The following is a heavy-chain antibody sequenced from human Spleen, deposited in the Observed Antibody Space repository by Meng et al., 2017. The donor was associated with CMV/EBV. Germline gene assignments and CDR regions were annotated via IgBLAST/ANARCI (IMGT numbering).Heavy chain of an antibody. Sequence: GESLKISCKGSGYSFTSYWIGWVRQMPGKGLEWMGIIYPGDSDTRYSPSFQGQVTISADKSISTAYLQWSSLKASDTAMYYCARHPRPAMGNYYYYGMDVWGQGTTVTVSS. CDR1: GYSFTSYW. CDR3: ARHPRPAMGNYYYYGMDV. V-gene: IGHV5-51*01. J-gene: IGHJ6*02. D-gene: IGHD2-2*01. CDR2: IYPGDSDT.